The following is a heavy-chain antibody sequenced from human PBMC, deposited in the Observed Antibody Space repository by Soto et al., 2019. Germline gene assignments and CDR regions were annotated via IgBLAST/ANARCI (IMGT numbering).Heavy chain of an antibody. V-gene: IGHV3-23*01. CDR3: AKDRDSSSSWNGLGY. CDR1: GFTFSSYA. CDR2: ISGSGGST. J-gene: IGHJ4*02. D-gene: IGHD6-13*01. Sequence: GGSLRLSCAASGFTFSSYAMSWVRQAPGKGLEWVSAISGSGGSTYYADSVKGRFTISRDNSKNTLYLQMNSLRAEDTAVYYCAKDRDSSSSWNGLGYWGQGTLVTVSS.